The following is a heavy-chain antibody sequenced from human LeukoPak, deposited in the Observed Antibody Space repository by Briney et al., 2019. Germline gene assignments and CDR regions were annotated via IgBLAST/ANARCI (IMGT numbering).Heavy chain of an antibody. Sequence: ASVKVSCKASGYTFTSYDINWVRQATGQGLEWMGWMNPNSGNTGYAQKFQGRVTMTRNTSISTAYMELSSLRSEDTAVYYCAVYSGSYWAFDYWGHGTLVTVSS. CDR3: AVYSGSYWAFDY. J-gene: IGHJ4*01. CDR2: MNPNSGNT. D-gene: IGHD1-26*01. V-gene: IGHV1-8*01. CDR1: GYTFTSYD.